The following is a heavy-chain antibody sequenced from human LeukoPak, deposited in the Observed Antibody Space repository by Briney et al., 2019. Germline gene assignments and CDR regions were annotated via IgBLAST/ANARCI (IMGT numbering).Heavy chain of an antibody. J-gene: IGHJ4*02. CDR1: GYSFTSGHY. D-gene: IGHD5-18*01. V-gene: IGHV4-38-2*01. Sequence: SSETLSLTCSVSGYSFTSGHYWGWIRQPPGKGLEWIGEINHSGSTNYNPSLKSRVTISVDTSKNQFSLKLSSVTAADTAVYYCARTTWIQLWLRRGGGYFDYWGQGTLVTVSS. CDR2: INHSGST. CDR3: ARTTWIQLWLRRGGGYFDY.